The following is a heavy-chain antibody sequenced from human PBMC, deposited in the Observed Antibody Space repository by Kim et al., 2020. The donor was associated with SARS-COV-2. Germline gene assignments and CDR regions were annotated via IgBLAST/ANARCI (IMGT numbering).Heavy chain of an antibody. J-gene: IGHJ4*02. CDR2: IAIDGRNT. Sequence: GGSLRLSCAASGFTFSKYWMHWVRQVPGKGLVGVPRIAIDGRNTDYADSVKGRFIISRDNAKNTLYLQMNNLRAEDTSVYYCVRGSNDYSGVDYWGQGTLVTVSS. CDR3: VRGSNDYSGVDY. CDR1: GFTFSKYW. D-gene: IGHD2-15*01. V-gene: IGHV3-74*01.